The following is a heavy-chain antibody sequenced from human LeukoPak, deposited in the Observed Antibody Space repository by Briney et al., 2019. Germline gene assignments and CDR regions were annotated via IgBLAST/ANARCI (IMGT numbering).Heavy chain of an antibody. Sequence: GGSLRLSCAASGFTFSDYYMSWIRQAPGKGLEWVSYITYSSSYTKYADSVKGRFTISRDNAKNSLYLQMNSLKTEDTAVYYCTTYRSGHYWGQGTLVTVSS. V-gene: IGHV3-11*03. CDR3: TTYRSGHY. CDR1: GFTFSDYY. CDR2: ITYSSSYT. J-gene: IGHJ4*02. D-gene: IGHD6-19*01.